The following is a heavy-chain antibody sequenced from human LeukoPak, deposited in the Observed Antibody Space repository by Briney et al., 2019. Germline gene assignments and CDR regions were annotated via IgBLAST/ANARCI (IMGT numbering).Heavy chain of an antibody. Sequence: GGSLRLSCAASGFTFSSYSMSWVRQAPGKGLEWVANIKQDGGEKYYVDSVKGRFTISRDNAKNSLYLQMNSLRAEDTAVYYCARDDQNADYYDSSDYWGQGTPVTVSS. D-gene: IGHD3-22*01. V-gene: IGHV3-7*01. CDR1: GFTFSSYS. CDR3: ARDDQNADYYDSSDY. J-gene: IGHJ4*02. CDR2: IKQDGGEK.